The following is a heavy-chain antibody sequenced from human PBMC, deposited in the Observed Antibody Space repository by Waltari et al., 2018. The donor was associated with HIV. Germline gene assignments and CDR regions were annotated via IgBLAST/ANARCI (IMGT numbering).Heavy chain of an antibody. CDR3: ACGDIVVVPAAMTRSFDY. D-gene: IGHD2-2*01. Sequence: QVQLVQSGAEVKKPGSSVKVSCKASGGTFSSYAISWVRQAPGQGLEWLGGNIPIFGKANYEQKFQDRVTSSADESTGTAYMEVCSLITEDTAVYYCACGDIVVVPAAMTRSFDYWGQGTLGTVSS. CDR2: NIPIFGKA. CDR1: GGTFSSYA. V-gene: IGHV1-69*01. J-gene: IGHJ4*02.